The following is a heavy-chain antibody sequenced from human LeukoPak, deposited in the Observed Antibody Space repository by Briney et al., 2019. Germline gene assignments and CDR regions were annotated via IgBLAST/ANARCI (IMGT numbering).Heavy chain of an antibody. D-gene: IGHD3-22*01. J-gene: IGHJ4*02. CDR3: ARGYDSGSYYVY. V-gene: IGHV3-7*01. CDR2: INQDGSEK. Sequence: GGSLRLSCAASGFTFSNFWMSWVRQAPGKGLEWVANINQDGSEKNYVDSVKGRFTISRDNAKNSLYLQMNSLRAEDTAVYYCARGYDSGSYYVYWGQGTLVTVSS. CDR1: GFTFSNFW.